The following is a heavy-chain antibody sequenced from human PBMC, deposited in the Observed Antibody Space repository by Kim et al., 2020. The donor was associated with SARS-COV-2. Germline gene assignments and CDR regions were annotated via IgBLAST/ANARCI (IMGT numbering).Heavy chain of an antibody. V-gene: IGHV3-23*01. CDR1: EFTFSSYD. CDR2: ISGSGGST. Sequence: GGSLRLSCAASEFTFSSYDMSWVRQAPGKGLEWVSAISGSGGSTYYADSVKGRFTISRDNSKNTLYLQMNSLRAEDTAVYYCAKEIQLWHKYYFDYWGQGTLVTVSS. CDR3: AKEIQLWHKYYFDY. J-gene: IGHJ4*02. D-gene: IGHD5-18*01.